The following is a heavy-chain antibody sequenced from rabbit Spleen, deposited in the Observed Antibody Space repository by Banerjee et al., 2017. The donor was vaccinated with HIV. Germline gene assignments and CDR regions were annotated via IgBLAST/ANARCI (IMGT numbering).Heavy chain of an antibody. J-gene: IGHJ6*01. D-gene: IGHD8-1*01. CDR3: ARDTRAGGSYGDYDL. V-gene: IGHV1S40*01. CDR1: GVSFSGNSY. Sequence: QSLEESGGDLVKPGASLTLTCIASGVSFSGNSYMCWVRQAPGKGLEWIACIDTGSSDFTYFASWAKGRFTISKTSSTTVTLQVTSLTAADTATYFSARDTRAGGSYGDYDLWGPGTLVTVS. CDR2: IDTGSSDFT.